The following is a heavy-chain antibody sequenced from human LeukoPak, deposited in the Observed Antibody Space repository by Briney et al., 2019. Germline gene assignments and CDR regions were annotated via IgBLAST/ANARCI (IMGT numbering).Heavy chain of an antibody. CDR3: VRGYSFGPYGMDV. D-gene: IGHD2-15*01. Sequence: PEGSLRLSCSASGFSFSDYTMHWVRQAPGKGLEYVSAISDSGGSTYYADSVKGRFTISRDNSKNTLYLQMSSLRAEDTAVYFCVRGYSFGPYGMDVWGQGTTVTVSS. CDR1: GFSFSDYT. V-gene: IGHV3-64D*09. J-gene: IGHJ6*02. CDR2: ISDSGGST.